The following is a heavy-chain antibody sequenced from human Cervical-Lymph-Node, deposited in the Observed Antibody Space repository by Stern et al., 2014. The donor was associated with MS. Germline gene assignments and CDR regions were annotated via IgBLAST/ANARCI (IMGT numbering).Heavy chain of an antibody. CDR2: VYYSGGT. D-gene: IGHD3-10*01. CDR3: ARQSYRHIRKIPLLMTRTSGSEAGDLPQCDYFDY. Sequence: QLQLQESGPGLVKPSETLSLTCTVSGGSISSSSYYWGWIRQPPGKGLDWIGSVYYSGGTYYNPSLKSRVTIPVDTSKNQFSRNRPSVTAADTAVYYCARQSYRHIRKIPLLMTRTSGSEAGDLPQCDYFDYWGQGSLVTVSS. V-gene: IGHV4-39*01. CDR1: GGSISSSSYY. J-gene: IGHJ4*02.